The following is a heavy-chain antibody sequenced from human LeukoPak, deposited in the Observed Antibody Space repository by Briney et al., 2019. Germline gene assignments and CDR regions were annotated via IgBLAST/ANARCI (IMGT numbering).Heavy chain of an antibody. CDR1: GLTFNNYA. CDR3: AKGGKWDVTPFDY. J-gene: IGHJ4*02. D-gene: IGHD1-26*01. CDR2: ISKSGDHT. Sequence: GGSLRLSCAVSGLTFNNYAMSWVRQAPGKGLEWVSAISKSGDHTYYAASAKGRFTIYRDNSKNTQYLQMNSLRAEDTAVYYCAKGGKWDVTPFDYWGQGTLVTVSS. V-gene: IGHV3-23*01.